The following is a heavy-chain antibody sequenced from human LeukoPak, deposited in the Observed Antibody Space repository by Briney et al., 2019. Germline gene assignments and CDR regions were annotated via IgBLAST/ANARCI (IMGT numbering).Heavy chain of an antibody. Sequence: PGESLKISCKGSGYSFTSYWIAWVRQMPGKGLEWMGLIYPDDSDTRYSPSFEGQVTISADKSISTAYLQWRSLRASDTAMYYCANGLTEGAFDYWGQGTLVTVSS. CDR2: IYPDDSDT. V-gene: IGHV5-51*01. J-gene: IGHJ4*02. D-gene: IGHD1-26*01. CDR1: GYSFTSYW. CDR3: ANGLTEGAFDY.